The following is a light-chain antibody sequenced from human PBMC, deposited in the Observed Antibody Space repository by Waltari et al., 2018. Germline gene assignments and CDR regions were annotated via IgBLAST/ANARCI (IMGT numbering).Light chain of an antibody. CDR2: RSE. Sequence: QSVLTQPPSASGTPGQRVTISCSGSASNIGGNLVNWYQQLPGKAPKLLIYRSELRPPGSPDRFLGSKAGTSASLAISGLQSEDETDYFCASWDDSLNGHWVFGGGTKVTVL. CDR3: ASWDDSLNGHWV. V-gene: IGLV1-44*01. J-gene: IGLJ3*02. CDR1: ASNIGGNL.